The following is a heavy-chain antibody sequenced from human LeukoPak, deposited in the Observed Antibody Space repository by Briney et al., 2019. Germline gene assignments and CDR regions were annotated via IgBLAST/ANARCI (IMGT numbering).Heavy chain of an antibody. D-gene: IGHD3-9*01. CDR2: ISYDGSNK. V-gene: IGHV3-30*18. Sequence: GSLRLSCAASGFTFSSYGMHWVRQAPGKGLEWVAVISYDGSNKYYADSVKGRFTISRDNSKNTLYLQMNSLRAEDTAVYYCAKGRNELRYFDWSGGAFDIWGQGTMVTVSS. CDR1: GFTFSSYG. J-gene: IGHJ3*02. CDR3: AKGRNELRYFDWSGGAFDI.